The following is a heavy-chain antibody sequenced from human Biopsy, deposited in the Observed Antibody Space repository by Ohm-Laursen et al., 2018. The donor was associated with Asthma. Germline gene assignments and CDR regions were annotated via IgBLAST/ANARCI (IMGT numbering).Heavy chain of an antibody. CDR2: IWYDGSNK. CDR3: AKESGSNYAFDI. J-gene: IGHJ3*02. V-gene: IGHV3-33*06. CDR1: GFTFSSYG. Sequence: SLRLSCAASGFTFSSYGMHWVRQAPGKGLEWVAVIWYDGSNKYYADAVKGRFTISRDNSKNTLYLQMNSLRAEDTAVYYCAKESGSNYAFDIWGQGTMVTVSS. D-gene: IGHD1-1*01.